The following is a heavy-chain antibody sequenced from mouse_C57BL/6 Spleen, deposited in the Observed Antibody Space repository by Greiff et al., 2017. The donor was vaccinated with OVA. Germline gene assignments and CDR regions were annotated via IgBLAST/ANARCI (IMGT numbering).Heavy chain of an antibody. V-gene: IGHV1-18*01. CDR2: INPNNGGT. J-gene: IGHJ2*01. D-gene: IGHD2-3*01. Sequence: VQLKQSGPELVKPGASVKIPCKASGYTFTDYNMDWVKQSHGKSLEWIGDINPNNGGTIYNQKFKGKATLTVDKSSSTAYMELRSLTSEDTAVYYCARSGKIYPYYFDYWGQGTTLTVSS. CDR1: GYTFTDYN. CDR3: ARSGKIYPYYFDY.